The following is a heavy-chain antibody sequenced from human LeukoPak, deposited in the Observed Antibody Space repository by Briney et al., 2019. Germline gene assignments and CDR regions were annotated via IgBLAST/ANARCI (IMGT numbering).Heavy chain of an antibody. CDR3: ARDSHQIADYWYFDL. J-gene: IGHJ2*01. CDR1: GFTFSDYY. CDR2: ISSSSSYI. V-gene: IGHV3-11*06. Sequence: TGGSLRLSCAASGFTFSDYYMSWIRQAPGKGLEWVSSISSSSSYIYYADSVKGRFTVSRDNAKNSLYLQMNSLRAEDTAVYYCARDSHQIADYWYFDLWGRGTLVTVSS.